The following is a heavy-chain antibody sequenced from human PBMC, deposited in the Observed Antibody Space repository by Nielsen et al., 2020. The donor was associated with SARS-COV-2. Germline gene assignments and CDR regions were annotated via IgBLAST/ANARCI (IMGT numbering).Heavy chain of an antibody. CDR1: GFTFSSYA. J-gene: IGHJ4*02. Sequence: ARSLSLSCPPSGFTFSSYAMHWVRQAPGKGLEWVAAIPYDGSNKYYADSVKGRFTISRDNSKNTLYLQMNSLRAEDTAVYYCARALSGSYYAPFDYWGQGTLVTVSS. CDR3: ARALSGSYYAPFDY. CDR2: IPYDGSNK. V-gene: IGHV3-30*04. D-gene: IGHD1-26*01.